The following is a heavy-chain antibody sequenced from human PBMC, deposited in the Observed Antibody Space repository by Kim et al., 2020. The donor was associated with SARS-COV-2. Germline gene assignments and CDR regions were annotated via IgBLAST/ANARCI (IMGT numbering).Heavy chain of an antibody. CDR1: GFTFSSYS. J-gene: IGHJ6*02. V-gene: IGHV3-21*01. CDR2: ISSSSSYI. CDR3: ARVGGGSSWYNYYYGMDV. Sequence: GGSLRLSCAASGFTFSSYSMNWVRQAPGKGLEWVSSISSSSSYIYYADSVKGRFTISRDNAKNSLYLQMNSLRAEDTAVYYCARVGGGSSWYNYYYGMDVWGQGTTVTVSS. D-gene: IGHD6-13*01.